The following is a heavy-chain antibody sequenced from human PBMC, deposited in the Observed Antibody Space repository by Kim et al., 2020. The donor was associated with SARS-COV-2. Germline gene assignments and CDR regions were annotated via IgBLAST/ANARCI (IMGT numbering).Heavy chain of an antibody. CDR3: ARTHPSYDFWSGYYPYYSYGMDV. CDR1: GGSISSGGYY. CDR2: IYYSGST. Sequence: SETLSLICTVSGGSISSGGYYWSWIRQHPGKGLEWIGYIYYSGSTYYNPSLKSRVTISVDTSKNQFSLKLSSVTAADTAVYYCARTHPSYDFWSGYYPYYSYGMDVWGQGTTVTVSS. J-gene: IGHJ6*02. D-gene: IGHD3-3*01. V-gene: IGHV4-31*03.